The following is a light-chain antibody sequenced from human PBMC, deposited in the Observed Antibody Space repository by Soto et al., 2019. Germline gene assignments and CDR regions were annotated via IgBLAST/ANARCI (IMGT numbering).Light chain of an antibody. CDR3: QTWGTGFWV. CDR2: LNSDGSH. CDR1: SGHSSYA. J-gene: IGLJ3*02. V-gene: IGLV4-69*01. Sequence: QPVLTQSHSASASLGASVKLTCTLSSGHSSYAIAWHQQQPEKGPRYLMKLNSDGSHSKGDGIPDRFSGSSSGAERYLTISSLQSEDEADYYCQTWGTGFWVFGGGTKLTVL.